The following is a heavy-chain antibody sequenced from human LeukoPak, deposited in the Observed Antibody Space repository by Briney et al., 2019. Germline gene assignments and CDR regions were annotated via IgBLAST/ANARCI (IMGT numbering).Heavy chain of an antibody. Sequence: ASVKVSCKASGYTFTRYYMHWVRQAPGQGLEWMGIINSSGGSTNYAQKFQGRVTMTRDTSTSTVYMDLSSLKSEDTAVYYCARGLRLGELPLWGQGTLVTVSS. J-gene: IGHJ4*02. CDR3: ARGLRLGELPL. D-gene: IGHD3-16*01. CDR1: GYTFTRYY. CDR2: INSSGGST. V-gene: IGHV1-46*01.